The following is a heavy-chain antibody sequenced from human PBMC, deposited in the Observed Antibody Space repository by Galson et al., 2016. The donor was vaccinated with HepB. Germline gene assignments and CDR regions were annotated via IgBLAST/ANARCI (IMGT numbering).Heavy chain of an antibody. CDR2: IKVDGSDK. CDR3: ARGRDCSSGGFGHDL. D-gene: IGHD2-15*01. Sequence: SLRLSCAVSRSIFSGYWMSWVRQAPGKGLEWVANIKVDGSDKFYLGSVKGRFTISRDNTKNTLYLEMNSLRDDDTAVYSCARGRDCSSGGFGHDLWGQGTLVTVAS. CDR1: RSIFSGYW. J-gene: IGHJ5*02. V-gene: IGHV3-7*03.